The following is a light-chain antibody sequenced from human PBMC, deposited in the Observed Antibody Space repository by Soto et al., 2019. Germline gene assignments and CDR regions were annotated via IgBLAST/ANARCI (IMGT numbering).Light chain of an antibody. CDR2: GAS. CDR3: QEYNTWPWT. CDR1: QSVSSN. J-gene: IGKJ1*01. V-gene: IGKV3-15*01. Sequence: EIVMTQSPATLSVSPGERATLSCRASQSVSSNLAWYQQKPGQAPRLLIYGASTRATGIPARFSGSGSGTEFILTITSLQSEDSAVYYCQEYNTWPWTFGQGTTVDIK.